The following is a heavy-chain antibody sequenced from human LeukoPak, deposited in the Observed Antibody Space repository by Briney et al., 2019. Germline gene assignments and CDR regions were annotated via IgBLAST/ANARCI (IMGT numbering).Heavy chain of an antibody. Sequence: PSETLSLTCGVSSYSISSDYYWGWIRQPPGKGLEWLGSIYHSGSTSYNPSLKSRVTISVDTSKNQFSLKLSSVTAADTAVYYCARDLIYSSGPFDYWGQGTLVTVSS. D-gene: IGHD5-18*01. CDR1: SYSISSDYY. J-gene: IGHJ4*02. CDR3: ARDLIYSSGPFDY. CDR2: IYHSGST. V-gene: IGHV4-38-2*02.